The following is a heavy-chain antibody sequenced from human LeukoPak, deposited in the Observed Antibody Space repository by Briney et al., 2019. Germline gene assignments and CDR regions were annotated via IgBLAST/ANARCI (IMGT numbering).Heavy chain of an antibody. CDR2: IYTSGST. D-gene: IGHD6-13*01. CDR1: GGSISSGSYY. Sequence: NPSETLSLTCTVSGGSISSGSYYWSWIRQPAGKGLEWIGRIYTSGSTNYNPSLKSRVTISVGTSKNQFSLKLSSVTAADTAVYYCASTIAAAGESYWGQGTLVTVSS. V-gene: IGHV4-61*02. CDR3: ASTIAAAGESY. J-gene: IGHJ4*02.